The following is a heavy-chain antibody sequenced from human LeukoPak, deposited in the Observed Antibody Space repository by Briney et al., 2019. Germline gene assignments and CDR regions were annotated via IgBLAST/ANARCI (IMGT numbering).Heavy chain of an antibody. CDR1: GGTFSSYA. Sequence: SVKVSCKASGGTFSSYAISWVRQAPGQGLEWMGGIMPIFGTANYAQKFQGRVTITADESTSTAYMELSSLRSEDTAVYYCARASLSSSWYTPSEPYYYYYYGMDVWGKGTTVTVSS. V-gene: IGHV1-69*13. J-gene: IGHJ6*04. CDR2: IMPIFGTA. CDR3: ARASLSSSWYTPSEPYYYYYYGMDV. D-gene: IGHD6-13*01.